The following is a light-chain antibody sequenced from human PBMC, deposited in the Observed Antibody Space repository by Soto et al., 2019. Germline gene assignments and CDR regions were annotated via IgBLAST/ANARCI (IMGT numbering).Light chain of an antibody. CDR2: GAS. CDR3: QQYGSSPAT. V-gene: IGKV3-20*01. CDR1: QNIRANH. J-gene: IGKJ5*01. Sequence: EIVLMQSPATLPLSPGERVILSCRASQNIRANHIAWYQQKPGQPPRPLMFGASLRSSGVPDRFSGSGSGTDFTLTISRLEPEDFGVYYCQQYGSSPATFGQGTRLDIK.